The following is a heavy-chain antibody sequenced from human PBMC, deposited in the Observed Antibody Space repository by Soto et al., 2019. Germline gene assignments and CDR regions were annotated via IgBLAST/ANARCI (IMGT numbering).Heavy chain of an antibody. Sequence: QVQLQESGPGLVKPSETLSLTCTVSGGSISSYYWSWIRQPPGKGLECIGYIYYSGSTNYNPSLKCRVTISVDTSKNQFSLKLSSVTAADTAVYYCARAQYGSGTGWFDPWGQGTLVTVSS. D-gene: IGHD3-10*01. CDR2: IYYSGST. V-gene: IGHV4-59*01. CDR3: ARAQYGSGTGWFDP. CDR1: GGSISSYY. J-gene: IGHJ5*02.